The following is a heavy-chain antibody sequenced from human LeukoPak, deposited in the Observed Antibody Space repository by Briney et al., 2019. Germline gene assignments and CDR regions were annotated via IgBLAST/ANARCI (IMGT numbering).Heavy chain of an antibody. D-gene: IGHD2-15*01. Sequence: ASVKVSCKASGYTFTGYYMHWVRQAPGQGLEWMGWINPNSGGTNYAQKFQGRVTMTRDTSISTAYMELSGLRSDDTAVYYCARSPVVVVAASYYWGQGTLVTVSS. CDR3: ARSPVVVVAASYY. J-gene: IGHJ4*02. V-gene: IGHV1-2*02. CDR1: GYTFTGYY. CDR2: INPNSGGT.